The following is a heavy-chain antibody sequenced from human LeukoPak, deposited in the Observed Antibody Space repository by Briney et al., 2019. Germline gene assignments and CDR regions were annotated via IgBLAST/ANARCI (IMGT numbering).Heavy chain of an antibody. D-gene: IGHD3-10*01. J-gene: IGHJ4*02. CDR3: TRPQRGGGHYFDC. CDR1: GFTFSDHY. Sequence: GGSLRLSCAASGFTFSDHYVDWVRQAPGRGLEWVGRTRNKANSYTTAYAASVKGRFTISRDDSKNSVYLQMNSLKTEGTAVYYCTRPQRGGGHYFDCWGQGTLVTVSS. V-gene: IGHV3-72*01. CDR2: TRNKANSYTT.